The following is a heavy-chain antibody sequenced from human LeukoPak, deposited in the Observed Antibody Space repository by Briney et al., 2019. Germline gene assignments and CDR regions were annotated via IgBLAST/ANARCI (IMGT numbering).Heavy chain of an antibody. D-gene: IGHD4-17*01. V-gene: IGHV4-59*01. Sequence: SETLSLTCTVSGGYMENIYWHWIRQPPGKGLEWIGYIYYSGSTNYNPSLKSRVTISVDTSRTQFSLKLTSVTAADTAVYYCARTRRATVTSYYYYYMDVWGKGTTVTVSS. J-gene: IGHJ6*03. CDR3: ARTRRATVTSYYYYYMDV. CDR2: IYYSGST. CDR1: GGYMENIY.